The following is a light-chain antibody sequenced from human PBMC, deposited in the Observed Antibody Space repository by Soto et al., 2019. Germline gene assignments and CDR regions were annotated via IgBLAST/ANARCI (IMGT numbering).Light chain of an antibody. V-gene: IGKV3-20*01. CDR2: GAS. J-gene: IGKJ3*01. Sequence: EIVLTQSPGTLSLSPGERATLSCRASQSVRSSYLAWYRQKPGQAPRILIYGASNRATGIPDRFSGSGSGTDFTLTISRLEPEDFAVYYCQQYGSSLFTFGPGTKVDIK. CDR3: QQYGSSLFT. CDR1: QSVRSSY.